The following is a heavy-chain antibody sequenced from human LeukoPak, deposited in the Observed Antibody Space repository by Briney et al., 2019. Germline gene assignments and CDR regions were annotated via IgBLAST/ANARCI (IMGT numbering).Heavy chain of an antibody. J-gene: IGHJ6*02. V-gene: IGHV3-64*04. CDR2: ISFNGGST. D-gene: IGHD2-2*01. CDR1: GFSFSSYA. Sequence: GGSLRLSCAASGFSFSSYAMYWVRQAPGKGLEFVSDISFNGGSTYYADSVKGRFTISRDNAKNSLYLQMNSLRAEDTAVYYCASPGHIVVVPAAPGFYGMDGWGQGTTVTVSS. CDR3: ASPGHIVVVPAAPGFYGMDG.